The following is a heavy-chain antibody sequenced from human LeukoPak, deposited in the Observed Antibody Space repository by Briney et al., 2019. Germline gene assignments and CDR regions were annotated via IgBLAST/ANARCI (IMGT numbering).Heavy chain of an antibody. Sequence: GGSLRLSCAASGFTFNIHAMTWARQAPGRGLEWVSVISHNGDSTFYADSVKGRFTISRDNSKNMVFLQMDSLGAEDMAVYYCARNWGLDYWGQGTLVTVSS. D-gene: IGHD7-27*01. V-gene: IGHV3-23*01. J-gene: IGHJ4*02. CDR3: ARNWGLDY. CDR1: GFTFNIHA. CDR2: ISHNGDST.